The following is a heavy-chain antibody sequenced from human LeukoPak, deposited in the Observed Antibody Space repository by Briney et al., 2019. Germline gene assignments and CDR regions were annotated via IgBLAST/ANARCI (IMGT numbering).Heavy chain of an antibody. CDR3: ARERSDYYGSGSYTADY. CDR1: GYTFTGYY. Sequence: ASVKVSCKASGYTFTGYYMHWVRQAPGQGLEWMGWINPNSGGTNYAQKFQGRVTMTRDTSISTAYMELSRLRSDDTAVYYCARERSDYYGSGSYTADYWGQGTLVTVSS. CDR2: INPNSGGT. D-gene: IGHD3-10*01. J-gene: IGHJ4*02. V-gene: IGHV1-2*02.